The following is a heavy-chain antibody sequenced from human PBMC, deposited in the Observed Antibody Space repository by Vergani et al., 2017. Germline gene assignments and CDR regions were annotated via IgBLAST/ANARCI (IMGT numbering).Heavy chain of an antibody. CDR3: ARGNGSGSYYKDYFDY. CDR1: GGSISSGGYY. D-gene: IGHD3-10*01. Sequence: QVQLQESGPGLVKPSQTLSLTCTVSGGSISSGGYYWSWIRQHPGKGLEWIGYIYYSGSNYYNPSLKSRVTISVDTSKNQFSLKLSSVTAADTAVYYCARGNGSGSYYKDYFDYWGQGTLVTVSS. V-gene: IGHV4-31*03. J-gene: IGHJ4*02. CDR2: IYYSGSN.